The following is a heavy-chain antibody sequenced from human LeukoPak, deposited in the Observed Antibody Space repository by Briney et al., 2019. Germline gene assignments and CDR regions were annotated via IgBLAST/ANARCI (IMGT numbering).Heavy chain of an antibody. Sequence: ASETLSLTCAFYGGSFSGYYWSWIRQPPGKGLEWIGEINHSGSTNYNPSLKSRVTISVDTSKNQFSLKLSSVTAADTAVYYCAAATGYCSSTSCRYNWSAPWGQGTLVTFSS. J-gene: IGHJ5*02. CDR3: AAATGYCSSTSCRYNWSAP. CDR1: GGSFSGYY. V-gene: IGHV4-34*01. D-gene: IGHD2-2*01. CDR2: INHSGST.